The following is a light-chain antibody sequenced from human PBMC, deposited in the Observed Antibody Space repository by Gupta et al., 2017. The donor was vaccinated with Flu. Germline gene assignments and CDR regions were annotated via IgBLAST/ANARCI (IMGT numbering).Light chain of an antibody. J-gene: IGKJ1*01. CDR2: GTS. V-gene: IGKV1-9*01. CDR3: QQCDNYART. Sequence: PSLLSASIGDRVTITCRTSQKIHHYLAWYQQKAGRAPRLLIYGTSSLQSGVPSRFSGSGYGTEFTLTIDSLQPEDFATYHCQQCDNYARTFGQGTKVDVK. CDR1: QKIHHY.